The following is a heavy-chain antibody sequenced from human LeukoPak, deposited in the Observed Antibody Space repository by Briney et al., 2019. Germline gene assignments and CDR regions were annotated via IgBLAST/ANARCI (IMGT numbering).Heavy chain of an antibody. V-gene: IGHV4-59*01. J-gene: IGHJ4*02. D-gene: IGHD3-16*01. Sequence: PSETLSLTCTVSGGSISSYYWSWIRQPPGKGLEWIGYIYYSGSTNYNPSLKSRVTISVDTSKNQFSLKLSSVTAADTAVYYCARGPWGNFDYWGQGTLVTVSS. CDR2: IYYSGST. CDR3: ARGPWGNFDY. CDR1: GGSISSYY.